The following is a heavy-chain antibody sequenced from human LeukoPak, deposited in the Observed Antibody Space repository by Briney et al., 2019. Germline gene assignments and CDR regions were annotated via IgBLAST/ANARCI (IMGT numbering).Heavy chain of an antibody. V-gene: IGHV3-48*01. CDR1: GFTFSSYS. CDR2: ISSSSSTI. J-gene: IGHJ4*02. D-gene: IGHD3-9*01. Sequence: PGGSLRLSCAASGFTFSSYSMNWVRQAPGKGLEWVSYISSSSSTIYYADSVKGRFTISRDNAKNSLYLQMNSLGAEDTAVYYCARDRGDFDWLLLARFDYWGQGTLVTVSS. CDR3: ARDRGDFDWLLLARFDY.